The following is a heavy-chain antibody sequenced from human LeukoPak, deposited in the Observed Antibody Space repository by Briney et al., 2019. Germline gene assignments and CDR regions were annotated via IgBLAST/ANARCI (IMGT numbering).Heavy chain of an antibody. Sequence: ASVKVSCKASGYTFTSYGISWVRQAPGQGLEWMGWISAYNGNTNYAQKLQGRVTMTRNTSISTAYMELSSLRSEDTAVYYCARDYYGSGSYYNSAAFDYWGQGTLVTVSS. CDR3: ARDYYGSGSYYNSAAFDY. J-gene: IGHJ4*02. CDR1: GYTFTSYG. CDR2: ISAYNGNT. V-gene: IGHV1-18*01. D-gene: IGHD3-10*01.